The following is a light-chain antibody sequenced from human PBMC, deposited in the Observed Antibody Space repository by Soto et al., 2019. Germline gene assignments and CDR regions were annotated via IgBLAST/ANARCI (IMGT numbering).Light chain of an antibody. CDR3: QQYGSSPIT. CDR2: GAS. Sequence: DIVLTQSPGTLSLSPGERATLSCRASQSVSSSYLAWYQQKPGQAPRLLIYGASSRATGIPDRFSGSGSGTEFTLTISRLDPEDFAVYYCQQYGSSPITFGQGTRLDIK. CDR1: QSVSSSY. V-gene: IGKV3-20*01. J-gene: IGKJ5*01.